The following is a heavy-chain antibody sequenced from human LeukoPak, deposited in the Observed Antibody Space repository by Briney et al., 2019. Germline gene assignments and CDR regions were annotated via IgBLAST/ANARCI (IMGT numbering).Heavy chain of an antibody. Sequence: SEALSLTCTVSGGSISSYYWSWIRQPPGKGLEWIGYIYYSGSTNYNPSLKSRVTISVDTSKNRFSLKLSSVTAADTAVYYCARDQIVGAPGAFDIWGQGTMVTVSS. V-gene: IGHV4-59*01. CDR2: IYYSGST. J-gene: IGHJ3*02. CDR3: ARDQIVGAPGAFDI. D-gene: IGHD1-26*01. CDR1: GGSISSYY.